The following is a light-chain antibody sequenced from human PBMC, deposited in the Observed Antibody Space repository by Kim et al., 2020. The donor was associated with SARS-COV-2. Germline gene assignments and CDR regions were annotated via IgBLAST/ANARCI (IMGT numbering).Light chain of an antibody. CDR3: RPWDSRMVV. CDR2: QDS. Sequence: SYELTQPPSVSVSPGQTASITCSGDKLGDKYACWYQQKPGQSPVLVIYQDSKRPPGIPEQFPGPTSGTPAPLPISGPRPLGEADYYCRPWDSRMVVFGGG. J-gene: IGLJ2*01. V-gene: IGLV3-1*01. CDR1: KLGDKY.